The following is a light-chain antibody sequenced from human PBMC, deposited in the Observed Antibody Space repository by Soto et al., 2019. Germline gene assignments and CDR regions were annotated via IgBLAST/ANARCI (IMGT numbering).Light chain of an antibody. J-gene: IGKJ2*01. CDR3: QQYHDSPMNT. CDR1: QSVRSTF. CDR2: GAS. Sequence: VLPQSPDTLSLSPGDRATLSCRASQSVRSTFLAWYQQKPDQAPRLLIYGASNRAAGIPERFSGSASGTEFTLTISRLEPDDSAVYYCQQYHDSPMNTFGQGTKLQIK. V-gene: IGKV3-20*01.